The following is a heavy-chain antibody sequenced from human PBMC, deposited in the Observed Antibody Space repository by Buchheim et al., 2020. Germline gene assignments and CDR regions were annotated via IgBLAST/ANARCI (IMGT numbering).Heavy chain of an antibody. CDR2: IYYSGST. CDR1: GGSISSSSYY. V-gene: IGHV4-39*01. D-gene: IGHD3-3*01. J-gene: IGHJ6*02. CDR3: ARVHYDFWSGYYFSYYYGMDV. Sequence: QLQLQESGPGLVKPSETLSLTCTVSGGSISSSSYYWGWIRQPPGKGLEWIGSIYYSGSTYYNPSLKNRVTISVDTSKKQFSLKLSSVTAADTAVYYCARVHYDFWSGYYFSYYYGMDVWGQGTT.